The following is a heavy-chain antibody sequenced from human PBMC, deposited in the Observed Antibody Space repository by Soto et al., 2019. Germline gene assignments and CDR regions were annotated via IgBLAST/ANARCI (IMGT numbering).Heavy chain of an antibody. CDR3: ARDRHSSSSGYFEY. V-gene: IGHV3-33*01. CDR1: GFTFSSYG. D-gene: IGHD6-6*01. Sequence: QVQLVESGGGVVQPGRSLRLSCAASGFTFSSYGMHWVRQAPGKGLEWVAVIWYDGNDKYYADFVKGRFTISRDNAKNTMSLQMNSLRAEDTAVYYCARDRHSSSSGYFEYWGQGTLVTVSS. CDR2: IWYDGNDK. J-gene: IGHJ4*02.